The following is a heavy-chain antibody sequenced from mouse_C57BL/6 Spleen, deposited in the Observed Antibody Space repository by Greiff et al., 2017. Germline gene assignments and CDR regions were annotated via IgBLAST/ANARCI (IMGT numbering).Heavy chain of an antibody. CDR2: MDPENGDT. V-gene: IGHV14-4*01. CDR1: GFNIKDDY. J-gene: IGHJ2*01. Sequence: EVQLQQSGAELVRPGASVKLSCTASGFNIKDDYMHWVKQRPEQGLEWIGWMDPENGDTEYASKFQGKATITADTSSNTAYLQLSSLTSEDTAVYYCTTYYYGSSYWGQGTTLTVSS. D-gene: IGHD1-1*01. CDR3: TTYYYGSSY.